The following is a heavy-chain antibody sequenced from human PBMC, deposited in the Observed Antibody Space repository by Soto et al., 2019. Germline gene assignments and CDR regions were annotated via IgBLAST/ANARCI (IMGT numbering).Heavy chain of an antibody. CDR2: IYPGDSDT. Sequence: GESLKISCKGSGYSFTSYWIGWVRQMPGKGLEWMGIIYPGDSDTRYSPSFQGQVTISADKSISTAYLQWSSLKASDTAMYYCARLVMQGGNSGGLFYFDYWGQGTLVTVSS. J-gene: IGHJ4*02. CDR1: GYSFTSYW. CDR3: ARLVMQGGNSGGLFYFDY. D-gene: IGHD4-4*01. V-gene: IGHV5-51*01.